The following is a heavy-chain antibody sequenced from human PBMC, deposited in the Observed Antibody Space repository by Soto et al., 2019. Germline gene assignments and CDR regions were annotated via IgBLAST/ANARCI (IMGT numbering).Heavy chain of an antibody. D-gene: IGHD2-2*01. CDR1: GGSLSGNF. CDR3: ARGEFGVNYCSGTSSYCDFDM. V-gene: IGHV4-34*01. CDR2: INHRGNT. J-gene: IGHJ3*02. Sequence: QVQLQQWGAGLLKPSETLSLTGAVYGGSLSGNFWSWIRQTPGKGLEWIAEINHRGNTNYNPSLKSHVAISVDTSKNQFFLKLNSVTAADTAVYYCARGEFGVNYCSGTSSYCDFDMWAQATMVPASS.